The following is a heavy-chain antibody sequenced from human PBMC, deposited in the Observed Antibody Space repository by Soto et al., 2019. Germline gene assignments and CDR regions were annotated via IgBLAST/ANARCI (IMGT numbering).Heavy chain of an antibody. CDR3: AKGAPRSGDFDL. J-gene: IGHJ2*01. V-gene: IGHV3-23*01. Sequence: PGGSLRLSCAASGFTFSSYAMSWVRQTPGKGLEWVSGISASDTSTYYTDSVKGRFSISRDSSKKMVYLQMNSLRVEDTAVYHCAKGAPRSGDFDLWGRGTLVTVSS. CDR2: ISASDTST. D-gene: IGHD3-3*01. CDR1: GFTFSSYA.